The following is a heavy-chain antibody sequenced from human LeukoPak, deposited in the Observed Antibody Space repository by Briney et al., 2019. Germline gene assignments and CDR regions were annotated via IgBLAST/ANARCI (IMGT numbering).Heavy chain of an antibody. V-gene: IGHV3-30-3*01. CDR3: ATSKARGSYDP. CDR1: GFTFSSYA. Sequence: GGSLRLSCAASGFTFSSYAMHWVRQAPGRGLEWVAVISYDGSNKYYADSVKGRFTISRDNAKNSLYLQMNSLRAEDTAIYYCATSKARGSYDPWGQGTQVTVSS. CDR2: ISYDGSNK. J-gene: IGHJ5*02.